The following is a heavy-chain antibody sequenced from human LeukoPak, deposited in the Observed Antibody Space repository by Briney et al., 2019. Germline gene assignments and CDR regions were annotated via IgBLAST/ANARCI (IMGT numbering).Heavy chain of an antibody. V-gene: IGHV3-7*01. J-gene: IGHJ4*02. CDR3: ARDSSPTVTITDDY. Sequence: PGGSLRLSCTTSGFTLSSNWMSWVRQAPGKGLEWVANIKQEGSEKYYVDSVKGRFTNSRDNAKTSLYLQMNSLRAEDTAVYYCARDSSPTVTITDDYWGQGTMVTVSS. D-gene: IGHD4-17*01. CDR1: GFTLSSNW. CDR2: IKQEGSEK.